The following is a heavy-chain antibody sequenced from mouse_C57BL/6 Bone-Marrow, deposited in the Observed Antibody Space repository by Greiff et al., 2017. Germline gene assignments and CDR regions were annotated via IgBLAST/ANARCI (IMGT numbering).Heavy chain of an antibody. CDR2: IYPRDGST. CDR1: GYTFTSYD. Sequence: VKVVESGPELVKPGASVKLSCKASGYTFTSYDINWVKQRPGQGLEWIGWIYPRDGSTKYNEKFKGKATLTVDTSSSTAYMELHCLTSEDSAVYFCARLEFDGSSGDWCFDVWGTGTTVTVSS. J-gene: IGHJ1*03. D-gene: IGHD1-1*01. V-gene: IGHV1-85*01. CDR3: ARLEFDGSSGDWCFDV.